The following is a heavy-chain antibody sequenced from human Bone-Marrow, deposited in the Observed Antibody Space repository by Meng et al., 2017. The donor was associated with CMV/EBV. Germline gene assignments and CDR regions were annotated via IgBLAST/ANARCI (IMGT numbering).Heavy chain of an antibody. J-gene: IGHJ4*02. CDR1: GFKFSTYW. D-gene: IGHD3-10*01. CDR2: IKHDGSEK. Sequence: GESLKISCVASGFKFSTYWMNWVRQAPGKGLEWVANIKHDGSEKYYVDSVKGRFTISRDNDKNSVHVQMNSLRAEDSAVYYCARGWFGESSFDYWGQGTLVTVSS. CDR3: ARGWFGESSFDY. V-gene: IGHV3-7*01.